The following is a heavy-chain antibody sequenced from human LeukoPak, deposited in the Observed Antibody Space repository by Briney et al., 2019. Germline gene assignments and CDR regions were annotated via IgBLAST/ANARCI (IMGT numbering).Heavy chain of an antibody. CDR3: AGNYDYYAKPTTPHDY. CDR2: IISNSDYI. Sequence: GGSLRLSCAASGFTFSSYTMNWVRQAPGKGLEWVSSIISNSDYIYYANSVKGRFTISRDNAKNSLYLQMNSLRAEDKAIYYCAGNYDYYAKPTTPHDYWGQGTLVTVSS. V-gene: IGHV3-21*01. D-gene: IGHD3-16*01. CDR1: GFTFSSYT. J-gene: IGHJ4*02.